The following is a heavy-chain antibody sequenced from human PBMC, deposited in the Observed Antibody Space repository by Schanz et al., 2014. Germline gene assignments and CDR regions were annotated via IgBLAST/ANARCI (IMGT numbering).Heavy chain of an antibody. CDR2: ISGSGGST. V-gene: IGHV3-23*01. CDR3: AKTLFPGGTQTFGN. Sequence: EVKLLESGGTLVRPGGSLRLSCTASGFTFSTDAMSWVRQAPGKGLEWVSAISGSGGSTYYADSVKGRFTISRDNSKSTLYVEMNSLRVEDTAVYYCAKTLFPGGTQTFGNWGRGTLVTVSS. CDR1: GFTFSTDA. J-gene: IGHJ4*02. D-gene: IGHD2-8*02.